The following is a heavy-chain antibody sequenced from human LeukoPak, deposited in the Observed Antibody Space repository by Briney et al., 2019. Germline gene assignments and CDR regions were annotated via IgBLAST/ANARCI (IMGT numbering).Heavy chain of an antibody. CDR1: GFTFSAYA. V-gene: IGHV3-30*18. CDR2: ISYDGSNK. D-gene: IGHD6-13*01. J-gene: IGHJ4*02. Sequence: GGSLRLSCIVSGFTFSAYAMSWVRQAPGKGLEWVAVISYDGSNKYYADSVKGRFTISRDNSKNTLYLQMNSLRAEDTAVYYCAKGAXSWXGXXXXNYWGQGTLXTVSS. CDR3: AKGAXSWXGXXXXNY.